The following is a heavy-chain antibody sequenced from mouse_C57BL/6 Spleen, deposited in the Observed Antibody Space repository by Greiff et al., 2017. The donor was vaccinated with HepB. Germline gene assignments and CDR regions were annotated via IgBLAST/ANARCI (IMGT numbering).Heavy chain of an antibody. CDR2: IRLKSDNYAT. CDR1: GFTFSNYW. J-gene: IGHJ1*03. V-gene: IGHV6-3*01. CDR3: PHSNEYFDV. D-gene: IGHD2-5*01. Sequence: EVMLVESGGGLVQPGGSMKLSCVASGFTFSNYWMNWVRQSPEKGLEWVAQIRLKSDNYATHYAESVKGRFTISRDDSKSSVYLQMNNLRAEDTGIYYCPHSNEYFDVWGTGTTVTVSS.